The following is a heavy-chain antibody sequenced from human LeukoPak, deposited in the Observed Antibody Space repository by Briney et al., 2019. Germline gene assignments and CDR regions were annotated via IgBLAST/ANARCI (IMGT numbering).Heavy chain of an antibody. CDR2: IYHSGST. J-gene: IGHJ4*02. V-gene: IGHV4-30-2*01. CDR3: ARDSGSGSNYPY. Sequence: SQTLSLTCTVSGGSISSGGYSWSWIRQPPGKGLECIGYIYHSGSTYYNPSLKSRVTISVDRSKNQFSLKLTSVTAADTAVYYCARDSGSGSNYPYWGQGTLVTVSS. D-gene: IGHD1-26*01. CDR1: GGSISSGGYS.